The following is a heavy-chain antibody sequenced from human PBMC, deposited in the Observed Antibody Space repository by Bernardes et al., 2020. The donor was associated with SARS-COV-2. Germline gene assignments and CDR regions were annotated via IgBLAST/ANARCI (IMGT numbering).Heavy chain of an antibody. Sequence: GPTLVKPTQTLTLTCTFSGFSLSSTGMRVSWVRQPPGKALEWLARIDWDDDKFYSTSLKTRLTISKDTSKNQVVLTMTIMDPVDTATYYCARTPYSSSWYYFDYWGQGTLVTVSS. V-gene: IGHV2-70*04. CDR3: ARTPYSSSWYYFDY. D-gene: IGHD6-13*01. CDR1: GFSLSSTGMR. J-gene: IGHJ4*02. CDR2: IDWDDDK.